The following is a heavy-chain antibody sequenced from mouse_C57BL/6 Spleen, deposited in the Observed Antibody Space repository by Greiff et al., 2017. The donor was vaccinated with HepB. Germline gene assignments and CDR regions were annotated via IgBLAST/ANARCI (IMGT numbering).Heavy chain of an antibody. J-gene: IGHJ4*01. V-gene: IGHV1-61*01. Sequence: VQLQQSGAELVRPGSSVKLSCKASGYTFTSYWMDWVKQRPGQGLEWIGNIYPSDSETHYNQKFKDKATLTVDKSSSTAYMQLSSLTSEDSAVYYWASVVGRDYAMDYWGQGTSVTVSS. CDR3: ASVVGRDYAMDY. CDR1: GYTFTSYW. D-gene: IGHD1-1*01. CDR2: IYPSDSET.